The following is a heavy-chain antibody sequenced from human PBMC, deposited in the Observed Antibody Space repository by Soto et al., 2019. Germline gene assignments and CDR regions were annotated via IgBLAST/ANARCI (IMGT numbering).Heavy chain of an antibody. CDR2: MNPNSGNT. CDR1: GYTFTSYD. V-gene: IGHV1-8*01. Sequence: ASVKVSCKASGYTFTSYDINWVRQATGQGLEYLGWMNPNSGNTGYVQKFQGRVTITRDTSASTAYMELSSLRSEDTAVYYCARVHYYDSSGYLVSWFDPWGQGTLVTVSS. D-gene: IGHD3-22*01. J-gene: IGHJ5*02. CDR3: ARVHYYDSSGYLVSWFDP.